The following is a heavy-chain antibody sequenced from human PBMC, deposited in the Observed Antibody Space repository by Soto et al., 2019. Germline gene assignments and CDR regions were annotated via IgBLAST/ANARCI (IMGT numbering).Heavy chain of an antibody. D-gene: IGHD2-15*01. V-gene: IGHV3-48*03. CDR1: GFTFSFYE. CDR3: ARGRGGNGLVVDS. Sequence: PGGSLRLSCAASGFTFSFYEMNWVRQAQGKGLEWVSCITTSGATIYYADSVKGRLSMSRDNAKNSLYLHMNSLRAEDTAIYYFARGRGGNGLVVDSWGQGPRVTVSP. CDR2: ITTSGATI. J-gene: IGHJ4*02.